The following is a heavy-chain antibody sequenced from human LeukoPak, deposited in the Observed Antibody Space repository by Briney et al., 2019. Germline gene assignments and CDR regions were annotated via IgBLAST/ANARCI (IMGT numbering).Heavy chain of an antibody. CDR2: FDPEDGET. V-gene: IGHV1-24*01. CDR3: SLTYYDFWSGYFP. J-gene: IGHJ4*02. Sequence: ASVKVSCEVSGYTLTEFSMHWVRQAPGKGLEWMGGFDPEDGETIYAQKFQGRVTITADESTSTAYMELSSLRSEDTAVYYCSLTYYDFWSGYFPWGQGTLVTVSS. CDR1: GYTLTEFS. D-gene: IGHD3-3*01.